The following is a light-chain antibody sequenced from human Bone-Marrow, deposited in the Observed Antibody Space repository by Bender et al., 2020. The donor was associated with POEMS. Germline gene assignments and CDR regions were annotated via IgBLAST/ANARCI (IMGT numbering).Light chain of an antibody. Sequence: QLVVTQAPSASAPLGASVTVTCTLSGGHSNFDIAWHQQQPEKGPRYLMKLNRDGSHTKGDGVPDRFSGSSSGAERHLIISSLQSEDEADYYCQTWDTGIVVFGGGTKVTVL. CDR3: QTWDTGIVV. V-gene: IGLV4-69*02. CDR1: GGHSNFD. J-gene: IGLJ2*01. CDR2: LNRDGSH.